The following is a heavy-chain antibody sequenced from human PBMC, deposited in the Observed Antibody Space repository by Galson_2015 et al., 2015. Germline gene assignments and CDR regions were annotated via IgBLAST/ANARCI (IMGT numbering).Heavy chain of an antibody. CDR1: GFTFSNYW. CDR2: VKQDGSEK. Sequence: SLRLSCAASGFTFSNYWMAWVRQAPGKGPEWVANVKQDGSEKHYVDSVKGRFVISSDNAKNSVYLQLNNLRAEDTALYYCTRGAPQYWYFDLWGRGTLVTVSS. J-gene: IGHJ2*01. V-gene: IGHV3-7*03. CDR3: TRGAPQYWYFDL.